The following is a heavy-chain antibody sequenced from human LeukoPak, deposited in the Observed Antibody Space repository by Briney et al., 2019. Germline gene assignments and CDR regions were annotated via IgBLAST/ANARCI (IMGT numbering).Heavy chain of an antibody. D-gene: IGHD2-15*01. CDR2: ISYDGSNK. J-gene: IGHJ6*02. CDR3: AKFTVAGGWSYYYGMDV. CDR1: GFTFSSYG. Sequence: GGSLRLSCAASGFTFSSYGMHWVRQAPGKGLEWVAVISYDGSNKYYADSVKGRFTISRDNSKNTLYLQMNSLRAEDTAVYYCAKFTVAGGWSYYYGMDVWGQGTTVTVSS. V-gene: IGHV3-30*18.